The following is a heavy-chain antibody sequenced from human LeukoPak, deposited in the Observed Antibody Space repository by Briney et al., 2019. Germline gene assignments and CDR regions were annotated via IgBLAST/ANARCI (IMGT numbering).Heavy chain of an antibody. Sequence: GGSPRLSCAASGFTFNYYWLTWVRQAPGKGLEWVANIQQDGSAKYYVDSVKGRFIISRDNTKNSLYLQMNSLRAEDTAVYYCARVRKLRPRGVMDPLDYWGQGTLVTVSS. D-gene: IGHD3-10*01. V-gene: IGHV3-7*01. CDR2: IQQDGSAK. CDR3: ARVRKLRPRGVMDPLDY. CDR1: GFTFNYYW. J-gene: IGHJ4*02.